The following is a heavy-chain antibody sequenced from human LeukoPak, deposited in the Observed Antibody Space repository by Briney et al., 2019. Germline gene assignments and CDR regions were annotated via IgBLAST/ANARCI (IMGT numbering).Heavy chain of an antibody. CDR3: ANGNSGSYTWFDP. CDR2: ISGSGGST. Sequence: GGSLRLSCAASGFTFSSYAMSWVRQAPGKGLEWVSAISGSGGSTHYADSVKGRFTISRDNSKSTLYLQMNSLRVGDTAVYYCANGNSGSYTWFDPWGQGTLVTVSS. CDR1: GFTFSSYA. J-gene: IGHJ5*02. V-gene: IGHV3-23*01. D-gene: IGHD3-10*01.